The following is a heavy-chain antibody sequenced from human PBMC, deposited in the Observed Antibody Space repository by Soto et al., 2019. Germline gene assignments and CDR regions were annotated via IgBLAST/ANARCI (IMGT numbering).Heavy chain of an antibody. CDR2: IYYSGST. Sequence: SETLSLTCTVSGGSISSSSYYWGWIRQPPGKGLECIGSIYYSGSTYYNPSLKSRVTMSVDTSNNQFSLKLSSVTAGDTAVYYCAGLIAVVVATVDYWGRGTLVTVSS. D-gene: IGHD2-15*01. CDR3: AGLIAVVVATVDY. CDR1: GGSISSSSYY. V-gene: IGHV4-39*01. J-gene: IGHJ4*02.